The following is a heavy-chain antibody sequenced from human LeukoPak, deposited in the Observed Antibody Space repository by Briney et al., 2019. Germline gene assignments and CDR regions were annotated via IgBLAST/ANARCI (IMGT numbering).Heavy chain of an antibody. V-gene: IGHV3-23*01. CDR2: ISGSGGST. CDR1: GFTFSSYA. J-gene: IGHJ6*02. D-gene: IGHD3-22*01. CDR3: AKGLYDSSGSYYYGMDV. Sequence: GGSLRLSCAASGFTFSSYAMSGVRQAPGKGLEWVSAISGSGGSTYCADSVKGRFTISRDNSKNTLYLQMNSLRAEDTAVYYCAKGLYDSSGSYYYGMDVWGQGTTVTVSS.